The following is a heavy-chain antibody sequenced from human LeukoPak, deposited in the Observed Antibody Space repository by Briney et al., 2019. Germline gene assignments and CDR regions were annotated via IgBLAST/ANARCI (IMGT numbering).Heavy chain of an antibody. CDR1: GFIISNYW. CDR2: IKEDGGTK. CDR3: ARIGYASSSLDF. D-gene: IGHD6-6*01. Sequence: GGSLRLSCAVSGFIISNYWMSWVRQAPGKGLEWVANIKEDGGTKYYLDSVKGRFTISRDNPKNSLYLQVDSLRGDDTAVYFCARIGYASSSLDFWGQGALVTVSS. V-gene: IGHV3-7*05. J-gene: IGHJ4*02.